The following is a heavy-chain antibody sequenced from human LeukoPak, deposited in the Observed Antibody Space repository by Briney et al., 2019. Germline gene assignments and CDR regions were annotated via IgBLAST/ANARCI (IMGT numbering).Heavy chain of an antibody. CDR2: ISSSSSTI. D-gene: IGHD3-22*01. Sequence: GGSLRLSCAASGFTFSSYSMNWVRQAPGKGLEWVSYISSSSSTIYYADSVKGRFTISRDNAKNSLYLQMNSLRDEDTAVYYCARSHRSSGYYGDAFDIWGQGTMVTVSS. CDR3: ARSHRSSGYYGDAFDI. J-gene: IGHJ3*02. CDR1: GFTFSSYS. V-gene: IGHV3-48*02.